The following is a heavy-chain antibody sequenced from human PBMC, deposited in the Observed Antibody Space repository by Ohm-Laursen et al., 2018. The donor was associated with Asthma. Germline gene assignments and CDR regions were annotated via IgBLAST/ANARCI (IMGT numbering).Heavy chain of an antibody. D-gene: IGHD4-11*01. CDR3: ARALATVSSIYGY. J-gene: IGHJ4*02. CDR1: GFDFRSYA. Sequence: GSLRLSCTASGFDFRSYAMHWVRQAPGKGLQWVSSISNTGNYIYYSDSMKGRVTISRDSAKNSLYLQMSSLRAEDTAVYYCARALATVSSIYGYWGQGTLVTVSS. CDR2: ISNTGNYI. V-gene: IGHV3-21*01.